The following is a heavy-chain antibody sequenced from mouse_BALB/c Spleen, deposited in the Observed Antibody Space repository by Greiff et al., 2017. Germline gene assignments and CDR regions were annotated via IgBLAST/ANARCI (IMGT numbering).Heavy chain of an antibody. V-gene: IGHV5-9-4*01. J-gene: IGHJ1*01. CDR3: ARGRYFDV. CDR2: ISSGGSYT. Sequence: EVMLVESGGGLVKPGGSLKLSCAASGFTFSSYAMSWVRQSPEKRLEWVAEISSGGSYTYYPDTVTGRFTISRGNAKNTLYLEMSSLRSEDTAMYYCARGRYFDVWGAGTTVTVSS. CDR1: GFTFSSYA.